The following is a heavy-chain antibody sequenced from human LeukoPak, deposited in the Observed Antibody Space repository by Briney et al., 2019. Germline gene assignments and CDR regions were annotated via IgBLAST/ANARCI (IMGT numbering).Heavy chain of an antibody. D-gene: IGHD3-22*01. CDR3: AKDLQYYDSSGYYPNGFDP. CDR2: ITGSGDSA. Sequence: GGSLRLSCAPSGFTFTNYAMSRVRQAPGKGLEWVSSITGSGDSAYYADSVKGRFTISRDNSKNTLYLQMNSLRAEDTAVYYCAKDLQYYDSSGYYPNGFDPWGQGTLVTVSS. CDR1: GFTFTNYA. J-gene: IGHJ5*02. V-gene: IGHV3-23*01.